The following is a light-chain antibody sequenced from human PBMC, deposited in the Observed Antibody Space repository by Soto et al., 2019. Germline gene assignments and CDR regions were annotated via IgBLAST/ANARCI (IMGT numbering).Light chain of an antibody. CDR2: DAS. Sequence: ESVLTQSPATLSLSPGERATLSCRASPSVSNSLAWYQHKPGQAPRLLIYDASNRATGVPTRFSGSGSGTDFTVTISSLEPEDFAVYYCQQRNKWPPVTFGGGTRVELK. V-gene: IGKV3-11*01. J-gene: IGKJ4*01. CDR1: PSVSNS. CDR3: QQRNKWPPVT.